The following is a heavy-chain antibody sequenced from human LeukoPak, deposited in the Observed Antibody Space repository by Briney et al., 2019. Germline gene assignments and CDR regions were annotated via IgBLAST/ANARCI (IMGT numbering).Heavy chain of an antibody. CDR3: AQSLLLWLGEPRHFDD. D-gene: IGHD3-10*01. V-gene: IGHV2-5*01. CDR1: GFSLSTSGVG. Sequence: SGPTLVNPTQTLTLTFTFSGFSLSTSGVGVGWIRQPPGKALEWLALIYWYDDKRYSPYLKSSPTITKDTSKNQVVLTMTNMDPVNTATYYCAQSLLLWLGEPRHFDDWGEGTLVTVSS. J-gene: IGHJ4*02. CDR2: IYWYDDK.